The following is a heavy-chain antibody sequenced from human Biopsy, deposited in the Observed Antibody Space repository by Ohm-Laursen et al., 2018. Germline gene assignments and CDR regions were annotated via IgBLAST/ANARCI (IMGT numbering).Heavy chain of an antibody. J-gene: IGHJ4*02. CDR3: ASRGLVMASDYYFDD. CDR2: IYYSGST. D-gene: IGHD3/OR15-3a*01. V-gene: IGHV4-59*08. CDR1: GVYISDYY. Sequence: PPGTLSLTCRVSGVYISDYYWSWIRQPPGRGLEWVGSIYYSGSTNYNPSLKSRVAISADTSKSQLSLHLTSVTAADTAVYYCASRGLVMASDYYFDDWGQGTLVTVSS.